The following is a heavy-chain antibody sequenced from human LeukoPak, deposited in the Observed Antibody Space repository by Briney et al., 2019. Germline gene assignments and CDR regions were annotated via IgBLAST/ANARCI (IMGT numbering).Heavy chain of an antibody. CDR1: GGSFSGYY. J-gene: IGHJ5*02. D-gene: IGHD2-15*01. CDR3: ATIVVVWPGYAAKENWFDP. Sequence: SETLSLTCAVYGGSFSGYYWSWIRQPPGKGLEWIGEINHSGSTNYNPSLKSRVTISVDTSKNQFSLKLSSVPAADTAVYYCATIVVVWPGYAAKENWFDPWGQGTLVTVSS. CDR2: INHSGST. V-gene: IGHV4-34*01.